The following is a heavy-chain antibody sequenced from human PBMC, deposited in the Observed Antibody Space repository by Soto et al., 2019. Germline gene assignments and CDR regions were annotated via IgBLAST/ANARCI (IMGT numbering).Heavy chain of an antibody. CDR2: IIPIFGTA. V-gene: IGHV1-69*01. D-gene: IGHD3-22*01. J-gene: IGHJ4*02. CDR1: GGTFSSYA. CDR3: ARVRNYYDSSGYYYFDY. Sequence: QVQLVQSGAEVKKPGSSVKVSCKASGGTFSSYAIIWVRQAPGQGLEWMGGIIPIFGTANYAQKFQGRVTITADESTSTAYMELSSLRSEDTAVYYCARVRNYYDSSGYYYFDYWGQGTLVTVSS.